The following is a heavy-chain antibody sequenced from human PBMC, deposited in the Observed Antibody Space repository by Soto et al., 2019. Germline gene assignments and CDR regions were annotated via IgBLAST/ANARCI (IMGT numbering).Heavy chain of an antibody. J-gene: IGHJ6*03. V-gene: IGHV3-48*01. D-gene: IGHD7-27*01. CDR3: ARDLSWGSNWYYYMDV. CDR1: GFILSDCA. Sequence: EVQLVESGGGLVQPGGSLRLSCATSGFILSDCAMNWFRQAPGKGLEWVSYISSSSSVIDYADSVKGRFTVSRDNARNSLYLQMNSLRAEDTAVYYCARDLSWGSNWYYYMDVWGKGTPVTVSS. CDR2: ISSSSSVI.